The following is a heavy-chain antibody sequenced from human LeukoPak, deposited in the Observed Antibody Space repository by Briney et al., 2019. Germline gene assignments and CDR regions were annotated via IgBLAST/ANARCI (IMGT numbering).Heavy chain of an antibody. J-gene: IGHJ6*02. CDR1: GYTFTSYY. V-gene: IGHV1-46*01. D-gene: IGHD2-2*01. Sequence: ASVKVSCKASGYTFTSYYMHWVRQAPGQGLEWMGIINPSGGSTSYAQKFQGRVTMTRDTSTSTVYMELSSLRSEDTAVYYCARGVPNLVGYQLPDLYYGMDVWGQGTTVTVSS. CDR2: INPSGGST. CDR3: ARGVPNLVGYQLPDLYYGMDV.